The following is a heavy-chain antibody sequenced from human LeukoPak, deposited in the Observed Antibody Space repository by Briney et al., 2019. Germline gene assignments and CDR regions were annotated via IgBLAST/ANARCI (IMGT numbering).Heavy chain of an antibody. V-gene: IGHV4-4*07. CDR2: IYSSGST. D-gene: IGHD6-19*01. J-gene: IGHJ5*02. CDR3: TRQVAGTDWFDP. Sequence: SETLSLTCTVSDGSISGHYWSWIRQPAGKGLEWVGRIYSSGSTNYNPSLKSRLTMSVDTSKNRFSLRLTSVTAADTALYYCTRQVAGTDWFDPWGQGTLVTVSS. CDR1: DGSISGHY.